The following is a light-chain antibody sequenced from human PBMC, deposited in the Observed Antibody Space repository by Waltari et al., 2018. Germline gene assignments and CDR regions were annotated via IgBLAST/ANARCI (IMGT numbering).Light chain of an antibody. CDR2: WAS. J-gene: IGKJ2*01. Sequence: IVMTQSPDSLAVVLGASATINCNSSQSVLYSSNNKNYLTWYQQKPGQPPKLLIYWASTRESGVPDRFSGSASGTDFTLTISSLQAEDVAVYYCQQYYSAPYTFGQGTKLEIK. CDR3: QQYYSAPYT. CDR1: QSVLYSSNNKNY. V-gene: IGKV4-1*01.